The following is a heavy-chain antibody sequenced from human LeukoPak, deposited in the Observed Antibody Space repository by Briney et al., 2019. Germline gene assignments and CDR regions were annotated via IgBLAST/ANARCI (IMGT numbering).Heavy chain of an antibody. V-gene: IGHV3-21*01. CDR3: ARDLLAAGTY. J-gene: IGHJ4*02. Sequence: PGGSLRLSCAASGFTFSSYSMNWVRQAPGKGLEWVSSISSSSSYIYYADSVKGRLTISRDNAKNSLYLQMNSLRAEDTAVYYCARDLLAAGTYWGQGTLVTVSS. D-gene: IGHD6-13*01. CDR1: GFTFSSYS. CDR2: ISSSSSYI.